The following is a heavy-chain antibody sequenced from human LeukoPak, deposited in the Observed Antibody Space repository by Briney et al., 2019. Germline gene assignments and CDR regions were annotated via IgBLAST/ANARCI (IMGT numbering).Heavy chain of an antibody. D-gene: IGHD3-16*01. Sequence: SETLSLTCAVYGGSFSGHYWTWIRQPPGKGLEWIGEINHSGSTNYNPSLKSRVTISVDTSKNQFSLKVSSVTAADTAVYYCARVKDPGGYYYYYYMDIWGKGNTATVSS. CDR2: INHSGST. V-gene: IGHV4-34*01. CDR3: ARVKDPGGYYYYYYMDI. J-gene: IGHJ6*03. CDR1: GGSFSGHY.